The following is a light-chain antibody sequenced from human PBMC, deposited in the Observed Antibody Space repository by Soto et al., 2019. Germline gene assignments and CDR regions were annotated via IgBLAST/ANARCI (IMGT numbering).Light chain of an antibody. CDR3: QSYDNSLSGSRV. CDR2: GTN. J-gene: IGLJ3*02. Sequence: QSALTQPPSVSGAPGQRGTISCTGSRSNIGAGYDVHWYQQLPGTAPKLLIYGTNNRPSGVPDRFSGSKSGMSASLAITGLQAADEANYYCQSYDNSLSGSRVFGGGTKVTVL. V-gene: IGLV1-40*01. CDR1: RSNIGAGYD.